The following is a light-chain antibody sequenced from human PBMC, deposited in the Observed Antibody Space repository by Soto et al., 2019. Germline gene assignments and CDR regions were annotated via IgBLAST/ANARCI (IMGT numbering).Light chain of an antibody. CDR1: QGISSY. CDR2: AAS. CDR3: LHLNSYSPDT. V-gene: IGKV1-9*01. J-gene: IGKJ3*01. Sequence: DIQLTQSPAFLSASVGDRVTITCRASQGISSYLAWYQQKPWKAPKLLIFAASTLQNGVPSRFSGSGSGTEFTLTISSLQPEDFATYYCLHLNSYSPDTFGPGTKVDIK.